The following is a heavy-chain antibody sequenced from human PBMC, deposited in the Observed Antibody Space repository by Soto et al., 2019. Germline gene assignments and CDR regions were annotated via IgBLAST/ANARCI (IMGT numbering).Heavy chain of an antibody. V-gene: IGHV1-18*01. CDR2: ISGNNGNT. CDR1: GYNFNNYG. D-gene: IGHD2-21*02. Sequence: QVQLVPSGPEVKKPGASVTLSCKASGYNFNNYGISWVRQAPGQGLEWMGWISGNNGNTKYGQKFQGRVSLTTDSYTSTADMEMRSLRSDDTADYYCVRRVVTTLDDAFDIWGPGTRVTVSS. J-gene: IGHJ3*02. CDR3: VRRVVTTLDDAFDI.